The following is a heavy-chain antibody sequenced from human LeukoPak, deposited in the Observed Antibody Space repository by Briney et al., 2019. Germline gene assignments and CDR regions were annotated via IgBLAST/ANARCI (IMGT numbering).Heavy chain of an antibody. CDR3: VRDFHDTTGYYRFDP. V-gene: IGHV4-59*01. D-gene: IGHD3-22*01. CDR1: GGSISTYY. Sequence: SETLSLTCTVSGGSISTYYWNWIRQPPGKGLEWIGYIYYSGSTDYNPSLKSRVTISVDTSKNQFSLKLSSVTASDTAVYYCVRDFHDTTGYYRFDPWGQGTLVTVSS. CDR2: IYYSGST. J-gene: IGHJ5*02.